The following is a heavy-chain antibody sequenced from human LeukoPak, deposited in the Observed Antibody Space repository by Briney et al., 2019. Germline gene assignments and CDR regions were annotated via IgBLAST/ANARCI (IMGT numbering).Heavy chain of an antibody. D-gene: IGHD6-19*01. V-gene: IGHV1-8*01. J-gene: IGHJ4*02. CDR2: MNPNSGNT. CDR3: TRGSSGGRDN. CDR1: RYTFTSCD. Sequence: ASVKVSCKASRYTFTSCDINWVRPATGQGLEWMGWMNPNSGNTGYGQSFQGRITMTRDISIGKAYMELSNLTSEDTAIYYCTRGSSGGRDNWGRGTLVTVSA.